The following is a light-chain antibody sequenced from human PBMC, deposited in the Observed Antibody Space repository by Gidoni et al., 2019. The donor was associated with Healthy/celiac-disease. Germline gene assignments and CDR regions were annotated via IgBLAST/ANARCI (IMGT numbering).Light chain of an antibody. V-gene: IGKV3-20*01. CDR3: QQYGSSPPIT. CDR2: GAS. CDR1: QSVSSSY. J-gene: IGKJ5*01. Sequence: EIVLTQSPGTLSLSPGDRATLSCRASQSVSSSYLACYQQKPGQAPRLLIYGASSRATGIPDRLSGSGSGTDVTLTISRLEPEDFAVYYCQQYGSSPPITFGQGTRLEIK.